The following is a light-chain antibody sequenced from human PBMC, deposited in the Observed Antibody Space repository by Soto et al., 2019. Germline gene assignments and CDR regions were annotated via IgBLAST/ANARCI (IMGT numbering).Light chain of an antibody. CDR2: DSS. V-gene: IGKV1-33*01. J-gene: IGKJ3*01. CDR3: QKYDGVPQ. CDR1: QDITNH. Sequence: DIQMPQSPSSLSASVGDRVTITCQASQDITNHLNWYQQKPGKAPKLLIYDSSDLETGVSSRFSGSGSGTYFTLTISSLQPEDIATYYCQKYDGVPQFGPGTRIDIK.